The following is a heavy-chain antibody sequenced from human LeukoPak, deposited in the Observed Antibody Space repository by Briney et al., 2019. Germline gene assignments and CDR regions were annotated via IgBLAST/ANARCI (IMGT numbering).Heavy chain of an antibody. CDR1: GGSISSGGYS. CDR3: AREYSSSWAILDC. Sequence: SETLSLTCAVSGGSISSGGYSWSWIRQPPGKGLEWIGYIYHSGSTYYNPSLKSRVTISVDRSKNQFSLKLSSVTAADTAVYYCAREYSSSWAILDCWGQGTLVTVPS. V-gene: IGHV4-30-2*01. J-gene: IGHJ4*02. CDR2: IYHSGST. D-gene: IGHD6-13*01.